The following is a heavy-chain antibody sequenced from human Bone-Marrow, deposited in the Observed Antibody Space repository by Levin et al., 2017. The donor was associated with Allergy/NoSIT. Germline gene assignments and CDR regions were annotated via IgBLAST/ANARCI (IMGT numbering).Heavy chain of an antibody. Sequence: SETLSLTCAVYGGSFSGYYWSWIRQPPGKGLEWIGEINHGGSTNYNPSLKSRVTISVDTSKNQFSLKLSSVTAADTAVYYCARASSGGRVVGSEFDYWGQGTLVTVSS. CDR3: ARASSGGRVVGSEFDY. CDR2: INHGGST. CDR1: GGSFSGYY. V-gene: IGHV4-34*01. J-gene: IGHJ4*02. D-gene: IGHD1-26*01.